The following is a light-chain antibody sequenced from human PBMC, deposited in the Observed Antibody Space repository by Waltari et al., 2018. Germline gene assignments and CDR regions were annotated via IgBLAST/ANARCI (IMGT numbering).Light chain of an antibody. J-gene: IGKJ4*01. CDR3: QNRRNWPLLT. Sequence: VLTQSPATLSLSPGARATLPCRAGQYIGDYLAWYQQKLGQAPRLLMSEASNRATGVPDRLRGGGSGTDFTLTVSSLEPEDFAVYYCQNRRNWPLLTFGGGTKVEIK. CDR2: EAS. CDR1: QYIGDY. V-gene: IGKV3-11*01.